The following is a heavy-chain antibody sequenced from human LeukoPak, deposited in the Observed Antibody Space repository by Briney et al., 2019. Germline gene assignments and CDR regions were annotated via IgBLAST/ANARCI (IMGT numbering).Heavy chain of an antibody. J-gene: IGHJ5*02. D-gene: IGHD6-19*01. CDR2: IPYDGSNK. CDR3: AKHVIAVAGNNWFDP. CDR1: GFTFSSYG. Sequence: GGSLRLSCAASGFTFSSYGMHWVRQAPGKGLEWVAVIPYDGSNKYYADSVKGRFTISRDNSKNTLYLQMNSLRAEDTAVYYCAKHVIAVAGNNWFDPWGQGTLVTVSS. V-gene: IGHV3-30*18.